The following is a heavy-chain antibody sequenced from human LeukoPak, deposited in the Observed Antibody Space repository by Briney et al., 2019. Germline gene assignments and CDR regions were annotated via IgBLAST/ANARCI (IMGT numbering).Heavy chain of an antibody. CDR2: ISGSSIYI. J-gene: IGHJ4*02. CDR3: ARALYDSSGYYFDY. Sequence: GGSLRLSCAASGFTFSAYSMNWVRQAPGKGLEWVSSISGSSIYINYADSVKGRFTISSDNAKNSLYLQMNSLRAEDTAVYYCARALYDSSGYYFDYWGQGTLVTVSS. D-gene: IGHD3-22*01. CDR1: GFTFSAYS. V-gene: IGHV3-21*01.